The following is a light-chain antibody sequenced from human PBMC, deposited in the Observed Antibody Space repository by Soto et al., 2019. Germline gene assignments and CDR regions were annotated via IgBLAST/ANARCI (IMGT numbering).Light chain of an antibody. CDR2: AAS. V-gene: IGKV1-27*01. CDR3: QKYNRAPRT. CDR1: QDISSY. J-gene: IGKJ1*01. Sequence: DIQMTQSPSSLSASVGDRVTITCRASQDISSYLAWYQQKPGKVPKLLIYAASTLQSGVPSRFSGSGSGTDFTLTISSLQPEDVATYFCQKYNRAPRTFGQGTKVEIK.